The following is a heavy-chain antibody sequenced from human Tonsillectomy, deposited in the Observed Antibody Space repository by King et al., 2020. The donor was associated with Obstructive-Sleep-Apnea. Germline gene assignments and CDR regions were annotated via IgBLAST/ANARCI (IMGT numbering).Heavy chain of an antibody. D-gene: IGHD1-14*01. V-gene: IGHV4-39*01. CDR1: GGSISSSSYY. J-gene: IGHJ3*02. CDR2: IYYSGRT. Sequence: QLQESGPGLVKPSETLSLTCTVAGGSISSSSYYWGWLRQPPGKGLEWIGSIYYSGRTYNNPSLKSRVTISVDTSKNQFSLKLSSVTAADTAVYYCARHVITADAFDIWGQGTMVTVSS. CDR3: ARHVITADAFDI.